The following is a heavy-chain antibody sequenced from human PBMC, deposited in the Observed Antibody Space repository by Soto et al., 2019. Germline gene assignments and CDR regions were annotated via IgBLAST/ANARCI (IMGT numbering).Heavy chain of an antibody. V-gene: IGHV1-69*13. CDR1: GGTFSSYA. CDR3: ARDRCEWELPGRDAFDV. J-gene: IGHJ3*01. Sequence: ALVKVSCKASGGTFSSYAISWVRQAPGQGLEWMGGIIPIFGTANYAQKFQGRVTITADESTSTAYMELSSLRSEDTAVYYCARDRCEWELPGRDAFDVWGQGTMVTVSS. D-gene: IGHD1-26*01. CDR2: IIPIFGTA.